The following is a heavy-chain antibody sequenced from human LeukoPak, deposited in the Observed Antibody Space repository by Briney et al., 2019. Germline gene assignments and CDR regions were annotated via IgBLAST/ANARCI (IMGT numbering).Heavy chain of an antibody. V-gene: IGHV4-38-2*01. CDR1: GQSTTRGYY. J-gene: IGHJ4*02. D-gene: IGHD3-10*02. CDR3: ARVLPVPYLLDS. CDR2: FFESEKS. Sequence: ETLSLPFGISGQSTTRGYYWAWFRQSPEKGPEWIATFFESEKSFYNASLKSRVIMSLDTSKSQFSLNLTSVTAADTAVYYCARVLPVPYLLDSWGQGTHVTVSS.